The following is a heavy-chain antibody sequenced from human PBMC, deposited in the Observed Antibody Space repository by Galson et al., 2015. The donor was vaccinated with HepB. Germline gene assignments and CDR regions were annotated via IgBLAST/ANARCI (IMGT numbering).Heavy chain of an antibody. J-gene: IGHJ4*02. D-gene: IGHD7-27*01. V-gene: IGHV2-5*01. CDR1: GFSLSTSGVG. Sequence: ALVKPTQTLTLTCTFSGFSLSTSGVGVGWIRQPPGKALEWLALIYWSDDKRYSPSLKSRLTITKDASKKRVVLTMTNMDPVDTGTYYCAYSRKLGMNFDYWGQGTLVTVSS. CDR3: AYSRKLGMNFDY. CDR2: IYWSDDK.